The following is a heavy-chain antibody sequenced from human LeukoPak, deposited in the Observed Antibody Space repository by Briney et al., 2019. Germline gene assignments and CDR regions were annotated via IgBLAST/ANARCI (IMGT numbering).Heavy chain of an antibody. CDR3: ARDAQYYYDSSGYYYYYYGMDV. Sequence: GGSLRLSCAASVFTFSSYSMNWVRQAPGKGLEWVSSISSSSSYIYYADSVKGRFTISRDNAKNSLYLQMNSLRAEDTAVYYCARDAQYYYDSSGYYYYYYGMDVWGQGTTVTVSS. D-gene: IGHD3-22*01. V-gene: IGHV3-21*01. CDR1: VFTFSSYS. J-gene: IGHJ6*02. CDR2: ISSSSSYI.